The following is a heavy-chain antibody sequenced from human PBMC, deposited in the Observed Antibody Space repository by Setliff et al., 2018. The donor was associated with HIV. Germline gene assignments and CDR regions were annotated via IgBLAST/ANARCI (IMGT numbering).Heavy chain of an antibody. D-gene: IGHD3-10*01. CDR1: GFTFSYYS. CDR3: TAGHYGPNP. CDR2: ISSSSDTI. J-gene: IGHJ5*01. Sequence: GGSLRLSCAASGFTFSYYSMNWVRQAPGKGLEWVSYISSSSDTIYYADSVKGRFTISRDNAGRSLYLQMNSLKVEDTAVYYCTAGHYGPNPWGQGTPVTVSS. V-gene: IGHV3-48*04.